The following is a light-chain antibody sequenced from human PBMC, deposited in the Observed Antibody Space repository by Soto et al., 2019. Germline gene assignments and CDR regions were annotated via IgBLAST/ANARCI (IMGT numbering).Light chain of an antibody. CDR1: QTISSW. CDR3: EPDKSHSEA. CDR2: KAS. J-gene: IGKJ1*01. Sequence: EIQRTQSPSTLSGSVGDRVTITCRASQTISSWLAWYQQKPGKAPKLLIYKASTLKSGVPSRFSGSGSGKELTVTKKCSQPEDQAAQYSEPDKSHSEAFGQGTKVDIK. V-gene: IGKV1-5*03.